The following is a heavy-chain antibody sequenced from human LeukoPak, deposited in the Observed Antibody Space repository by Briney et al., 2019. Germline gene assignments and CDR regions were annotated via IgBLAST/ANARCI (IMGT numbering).Heavy chain of an antibody. J-gene: IGHJ4*02. CDR2: IYSGGST. CDR1: GFTVSSNY. D-gene: IGHD2-15*01. Sequence: GGSLRLSCAASGFTVSSNYMSWVRQAPGKGLEWVSVIYSGGSTYYADSVKGRFTISRDNSKNTLYLQMNSLRAEDTAVYYCARVTKVAATQFDYWGQGTLVTASS. CDR3: ARVTKVAATQFDY. V-gene: IGHV3-66*01.